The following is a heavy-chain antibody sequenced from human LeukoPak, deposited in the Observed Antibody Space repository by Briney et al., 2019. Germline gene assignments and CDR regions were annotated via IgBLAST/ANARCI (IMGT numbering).Heavy chain of an antibody. CDR1: GYTFTDYY. V-gene: IGHV1-69-2*01. D-gene: IGHD1-26*01. Sequence: GASVKVSCKASGYTFTDYYMHWVQQAPGKGLEWIGRVDPEDDETIYAEKFQGRVTITADTSTNTAYMELSSLRSEDTAVYYCATGLDSGSYYRPDCWGQGTLVTVSS. CDR3: ATGLDSGSYYRPDC. CDR2: VDPEDDET. J-gene: IGHJ4*02.